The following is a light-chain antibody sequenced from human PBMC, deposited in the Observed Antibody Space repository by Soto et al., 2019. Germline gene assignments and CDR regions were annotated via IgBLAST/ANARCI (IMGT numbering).Light chain of an antibody. CDR1: QRISKW. V-gene: IGKV1-5*01. J-gene: IGKJ1*01. Sequence: DIQMTQSPSSVSASVGDGVTITCRASQRISKWLAWYQQKPGKAPKXLIYDASSLESGVSSRFSGSGSGTEFTLTISSLQPDDCETYVGQQYDSYSWTFGQGTKVDIK. CDR3: QQYDSYSWT. CDR2: DAS.